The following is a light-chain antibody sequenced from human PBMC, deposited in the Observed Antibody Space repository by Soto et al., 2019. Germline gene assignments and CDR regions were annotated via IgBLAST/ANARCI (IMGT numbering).Light chain of an antibody. V-gene: IGLV2-11*01. CDR3: CSYAGSYTPWV. CDR1: SSDVGGYNY. CDR2: DVS. Sequence: QSALTQPRSVAVSPGQSVTISCTGTSSDVGGYNYVSWYQQHPGKAPKLMIYDVSKRPSGVPDRFSGSKSGNTASLTISGLQAEDEADYSCCSYAGSYTPWVFGGGTKVTVL. J-gene: IGLJ3*02.